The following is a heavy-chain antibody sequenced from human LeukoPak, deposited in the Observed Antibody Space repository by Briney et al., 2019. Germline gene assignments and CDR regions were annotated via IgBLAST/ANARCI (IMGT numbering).Heavy chain of an antibody. CDR2: ISSSSSYI. J-gene: IGHJ3*02. CDR3: ARDSSGYSSSWYSLWSAFDI. V-gene: IGHV3-21*01. CDR1: GFTFSSYI. Sequence: GGSLRLSCAASGFTFSSYIMNWVRPAPGEGLGWVSSISSSSSYIYYADSVKGRFTISRDNAKNSLYLKMNSLRAEDTAVYYCARDSSGYSSSWYSLWSAFDIWGQGTMVTVSS. D-gene: IGHD6-13*01.